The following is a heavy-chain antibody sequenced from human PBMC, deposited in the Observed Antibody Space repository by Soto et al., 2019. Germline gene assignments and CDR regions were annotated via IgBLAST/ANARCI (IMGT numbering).Heavy chain of an antibody. Sequence: GGSLRLSCAASGFTFSNAWMNWVRQAPGKALEWVSSISSSSSYIYYADSVKGRFTISGDNAKNSLYLQMNSLRAEDTAVYYCARGPDYYGSGSTYYYMDGWGKGTTVNVSS. V-gene: IGHV3-21*01. CDR3: ARGPDYYGSGSTYYYMDG. D-gene: IGHD3-10*01. J-gene: IGHJ6*03. CDR1: GFTFSNAW. CDR2: ISSSSSYI.